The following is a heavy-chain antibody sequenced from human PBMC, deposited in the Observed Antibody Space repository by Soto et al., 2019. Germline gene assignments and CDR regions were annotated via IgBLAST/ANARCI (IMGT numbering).Heavy chain of an antibody. J-gene: IGHJ4*02. CDR1: GGSFSGYY. V-gene: IGHV4-34*01. CDR3: ARGRGGPARYYYGSGSRYFDY. Sequence: SNTLSLISDVYGGSFSGYYWSWIRQPPGKGLEWIGEINHSETTNYDPSLKSRVTISVDASKNQFSLKLSSVTAADTAVYYCARGRGGPARYYYGSGSRYFDYWGQGTLVTVSS. CDR2: INHSETT. D-gene: IGHD3-10*01.